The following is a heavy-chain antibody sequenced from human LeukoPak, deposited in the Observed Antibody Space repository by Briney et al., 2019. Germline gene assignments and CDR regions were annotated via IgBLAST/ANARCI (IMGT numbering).Heavy chain of an antibody. D-gene: IGHD7-27*01. CDR1: GYTSINHY. Sequence: GASVKVSCKTSGYTSINHYVQWLRQAPGQGLEWMGWINPKSGDTSSAPKFRGRVTLTKDTSISSAYLELTGLTSADTAIYYCAREGRGSGHWAGFDFWGQGALVTVSS. V-gene: IGHV1-2*02. J-gene: IGHJ4*02. CDR2: INPKSGDT. CDR3: AREGRGSGHWAGFDF.